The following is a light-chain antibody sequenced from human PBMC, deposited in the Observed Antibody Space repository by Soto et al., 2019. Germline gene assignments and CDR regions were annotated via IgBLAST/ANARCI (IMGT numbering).Light chain of an antibody. CDR2: GAS. Sequence: VLPQSPGTLSLSPGDRATLSCRASQSVTANYLAWYQQKPGQAPRLLIYGASSRATGIPARCSGSGSGTDFTLTITRLEPEDFAVYFCQQYGSSPLTFGGGTKVEIK. CDR1: QSVTANY. J-gene: IGKJ4*01. CDR3: QQYGSSPLT. V-gene: IGKV3-20*01.